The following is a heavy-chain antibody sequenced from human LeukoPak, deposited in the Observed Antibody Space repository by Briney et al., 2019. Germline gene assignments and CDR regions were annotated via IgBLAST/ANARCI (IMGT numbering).Heavy chain of an antibody. V-gene: IGHV3-15*01. D-gene: IGHD3-16*02. Sequence: GGSLRLSCAGSGFIFSTAWMSWVRQAPGKGLEWVGRIKSKTDGGTTDYAAPVKGRFTISRDDSKNTVYLQMNNLKNEDTGVYYCSTDNLDYDYVWGTYREVNYFDYWGQGTLVTVSS. CDR1: GFIFSTAW. CDR2: IKSKTDGGTT. CDR3: STDNLDYDYVWGTYREVNYFDY. J-gene: IGHJ4*02.